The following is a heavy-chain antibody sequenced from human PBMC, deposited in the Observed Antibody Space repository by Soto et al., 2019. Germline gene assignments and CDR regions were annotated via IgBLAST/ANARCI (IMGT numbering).Heavy chain of an antibody. CDR1: GFTFSNAW. CDR3: TTDSDGDYYDSSGYFNG. V-gene: IGHV3-15*07. J-gene: IGHJ4*02. CDR2: IKSKTDGGTT. D-gene: IGHD3-22*01. Sequence: EVQLVESGGGLVKPGGSLRLSCAASGFTFSNAWMNWVRQAPGKGLEWVGRIKSKTDGGTTDYAAPVKGRFTISRDDSKNTLYLQMNSLKTEDTAVYYCTTDSDGDYYDSSGYFNGWGQGTLVTVSS.